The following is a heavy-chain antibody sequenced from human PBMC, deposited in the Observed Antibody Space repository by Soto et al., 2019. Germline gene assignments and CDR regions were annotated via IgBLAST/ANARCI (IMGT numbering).Heavy chain of an antibody. J-gene: IGHJ6*02. CDR2: MNPNSANT. D-gene: IGHD2-21*01. V-gene: IGHV1-8*01. Sequence: QVQLVQSGAEVKKPGASVKVSCKASGYTFTSDDITWVRQATGQGREWMGWMNPNSANTGYAQKFQGRVTTTRNTSLSTAYVGRGSRSSEAMAGYYCAREGVRDMDVWGQGTTVTVSS. CDR1: GYTFTSDD. CDR3: AREGVRDMDV.